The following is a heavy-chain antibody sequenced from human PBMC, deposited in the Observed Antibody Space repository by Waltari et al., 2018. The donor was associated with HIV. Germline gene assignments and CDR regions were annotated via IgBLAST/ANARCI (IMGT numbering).Heavy chain of an antibody. D-gene: IGHD6-19*01. CDR2: SNPSGST. V-gene: IGHV1-46*01. CDR1: GYTFTRYY. Sequence: QAQLVQSGADVKKPGASVKVSCKASGYTFTRYYMHWVRQAPGQVLEWRGMSNPSGSTSYEQKFQGRVTMTRDTSTSTVYMERSSLRSEDTAVYYCARDRIMAVAGAIFDYWGQGTLVTVAS. J-gene: IGHJ4*02. CDR3: ARDRIMAVAGAIFDY.